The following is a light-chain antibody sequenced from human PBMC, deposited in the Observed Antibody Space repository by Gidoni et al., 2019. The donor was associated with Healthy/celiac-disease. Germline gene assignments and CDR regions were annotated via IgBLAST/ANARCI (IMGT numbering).Light chain of an antibody. CDR2: DVS. CDR3: SSYTSSSTLVV. J-gene: IGLJ1*01. V-gene: IGLV2-14*01. CDR1: SSDVGGYNY. Sequence: SALTHPPPLSGSPGQSLTISCTGTSSDVGGYNYVSWYQQHPGKAPKLMIHDVSNRPSGVSNRFSGSKSGNTASLTISGLQAEDEADYYCSSYTSSSTLVVFGTGTKVTVL.